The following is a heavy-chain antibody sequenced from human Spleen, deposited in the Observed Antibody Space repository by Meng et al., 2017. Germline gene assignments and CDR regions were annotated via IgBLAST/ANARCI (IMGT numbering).Heavy chain of an antibody. CDR1: GFSFSGYW. CDR2: INEDASER. D-gene: IGHD3-10*01. CDR3: ARDEFYYNLDV. Sequence: GESLKISCAVSGFSFSGYWMSWVREAPGKGLEWVANINEDASERYYVDSVRGRFTISRDNAKKTLYLQMNGLRAEDTAVYYCARDEFYYNLDVWGQGTTVTVSS. J-gene: IGHJ6*02. V-gene: IGHV3-7*01.